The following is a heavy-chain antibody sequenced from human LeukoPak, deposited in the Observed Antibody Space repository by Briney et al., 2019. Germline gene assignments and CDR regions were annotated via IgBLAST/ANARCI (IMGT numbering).Heavy chain of an antibody. J-gene: IGHJ4*02. CDR1: GFTFSSYS. CDR3: VRDIQGTGSPLDH. V-gene: IGHV3-21*01. Sequence: GGSLRLSCAASGFTFSSYSMDWVRQAPGKGLEWVSSISGSSRYIYYAESMKGRFAISRDNAKKLLYLQMNSLRAEDTAVYFCVRDIQGTGSPLDHWGQGTLVTVSS. CDR2: ISGSSRYI. D-gene: IGHD1-1*01.